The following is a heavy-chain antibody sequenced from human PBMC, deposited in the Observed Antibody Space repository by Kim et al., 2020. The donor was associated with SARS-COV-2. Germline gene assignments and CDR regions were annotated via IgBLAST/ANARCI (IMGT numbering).Heavy chain of an antibody. J-gene: IGHJ3*02. D-gene: IGHD3-3*01. CDR3: ARPYDFWSGHRGAFDI. Sequence: FQGQVTISADKSISTAYLQWSSLKASDTAMYYCARPYDFWSGHRGAFDIWGQGTMVTVSS. V-gene: IGHV5-51*01.